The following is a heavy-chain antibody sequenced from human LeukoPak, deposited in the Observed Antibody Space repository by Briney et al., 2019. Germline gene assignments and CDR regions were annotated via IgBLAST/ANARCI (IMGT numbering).Heavy chain of an antibody. CDR3: ARAPSGYSSSWYSGMDV. CDR1: GGSISSGGYS. Sequence: PSETLSLTCAVSGGSISSGGYSWSWIRQPPGEGLEWIGYIYHSGSTYYNPSLKSRVTISVDRSKNQFSLKLSSVTAADTAVYYCARAPSGYSSSWYSGMDVWGKGTTVTVSS. D-gene: IGHD6-13*01. CDR2: IYHSGST. V-gene: IGHV4-30-2*01. J-gene: IGHJ6*04.